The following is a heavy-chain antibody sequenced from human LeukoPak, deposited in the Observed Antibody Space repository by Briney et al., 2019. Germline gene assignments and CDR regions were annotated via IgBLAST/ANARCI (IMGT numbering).Heavy chain of an antibody. D-gene: IGHD3-10*01. J-gene: IGHJ5*02. CDR1: GYTFTSYD. Sequence: GASVKVSCKASGYTFTSYDINWVRQATGQGLEWMGWMNPNSGNTGYAQKFQGRVTMTRNTSISTAYMELSSLRSEDTAVYYCAGGFGEAYYYGSGSPWGQGTLVTVSS. V-gene: IGHV1-8*01. CDR2: MNPNSGNT. CDR3: AGGFGEAYYYGSGSP.